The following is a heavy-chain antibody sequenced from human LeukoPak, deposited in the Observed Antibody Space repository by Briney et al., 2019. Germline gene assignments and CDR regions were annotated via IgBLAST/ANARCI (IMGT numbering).Heavy chain of an antibody. J-gene: IGHJ5*02. CDR3: AGGLWFGELLFDP. CDR1: GGSFSGYY. Sequence: PSETLSLTRAVYGGSFSGYYWSWIRQPPGKGLEWIGEINHSGSTNYNPSLKSRVTISVDTSKNQFSLKLSSVTAADTAVYYCAGGLWFGELLFDPWGQGTLVTVSS. CDR2: INHSGST. V-gene: IGHV4-34*01. D-gene: IGHD3-10*01.